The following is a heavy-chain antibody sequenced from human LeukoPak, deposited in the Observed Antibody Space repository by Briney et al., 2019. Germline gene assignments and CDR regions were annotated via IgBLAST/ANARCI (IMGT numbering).Heavy chain of an antibody. CDR1: GFTFSSYA. CDR3: AKGDGYGMDV. D-gene: IGHD2-21*02. V-gene: IGHV3-23*01. CDR2: LNRGSTNT. Sequence: GGSLRLSCAASGFTFSSYAMGWVRQAPGKGLEWVSALNRGSTNTYYADSVRGRFTISRDNSKNTLYLQMNSLRAEDTAVYYCAKGDGYGMDVWGQGTTVTVSS. J-gene: IGHJ6*02.